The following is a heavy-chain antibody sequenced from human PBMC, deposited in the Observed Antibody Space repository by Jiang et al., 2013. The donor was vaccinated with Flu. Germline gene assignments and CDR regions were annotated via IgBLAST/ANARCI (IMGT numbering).Heavy chain of an antibody. V-gene: IGHV6-1*01. D-gene: IGHD4-17*01. CDR2: TYYRSKWYN. Sequence: SQTLSLTCAISGDSVSSNSAAWNWIRQSPSRGLEWLGRTYYRSKWYNDYAVSVKSRITINPDTSKNQFSLQLNSVTPEDTAVYYCASARYGLAVNPRGYYYGMDVWGKGTTVTVSS. CDR1: GDSVSSNSAA. CDR3: ASARYGLAVNPRGYYYGMDV. J-gene: IGHJ6*04.